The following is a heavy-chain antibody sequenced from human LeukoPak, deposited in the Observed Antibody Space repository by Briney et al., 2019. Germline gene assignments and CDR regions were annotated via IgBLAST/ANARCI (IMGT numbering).Heavy chain of an antibody. CDR1: RFTFTNYS. D-gene: IGHD1-14*01. CDR3: AGGGPGVNPDYYYYYMDV. CDR2: ISSLSNYI. Sequence: GGSLRLSCAASRFTFTNYSMNWVRQAPGKGLEWVSSISSLSNYIYYADSVKGRFTISRDNAKNSLYLQMNSLRAEDTAVYYCAGGGPGVNPDYYYYYMDVGEKGTRVPVPS. J-gene: IGHJ6*03. V-gene: IGHV3-21*01.